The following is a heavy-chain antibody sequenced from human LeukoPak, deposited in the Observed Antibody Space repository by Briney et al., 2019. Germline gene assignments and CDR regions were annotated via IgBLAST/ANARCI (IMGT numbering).Heavy chain of an antibody. V-gene: IGHV3-23*01. CDR2: VSGSGGST. Sequence: GGSLRLSCAASGFSFSSYAMSWVRQAPGKGLEWVSTVSGSGGSTYYADSVKGRFTTSRDNSKNTLYLQMNSLRAEDTAVYYCAKDNRGDNWNDLAIDYWGQGTLVTVSS. CDR3: AKDNRGDNWNDLAIDY. CDR1: GFSFSSYA. D-gene: IGHD1-20*01. J-gene: IGHJ4*02.